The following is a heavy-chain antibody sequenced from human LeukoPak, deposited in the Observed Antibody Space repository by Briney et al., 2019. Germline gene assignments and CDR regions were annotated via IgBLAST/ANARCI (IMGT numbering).Heavy chain of an antibody. CDR2: IYSGGST. V-gene: IGHV3-53*01. CDR3: ASLYSSSWYSTGPADY. Sequence: GGSLRLSCAASGFPVSSNYMSWVRQAPGKGLEWVSVIYSGGSTYYADSVKGRFTISRDNSKNTLYLQMNSLRAEDTAVYYCASLYSSSWYSTGPADYWGQGTLVTVSS. CDR1: GFPVSSNY. D-gene: IGHD6-13*01. J-gene: IGHJ4*02.